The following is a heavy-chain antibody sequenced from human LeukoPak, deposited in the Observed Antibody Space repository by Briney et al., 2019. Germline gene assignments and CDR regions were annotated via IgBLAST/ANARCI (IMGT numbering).Heavy chain of an antibody. CDR3: TSGSTLFDP. CDR1: GFTFVGYA. Sequence: GGSLRFSCTAFGFTFVGYAMSWFRRAPGKGLEWVGFIRSKAYSGTTENAASVKGKFTISRYDSKSIADLQMNSLKTEDTAGYYCTSGSTLFDPWGKGTLVTVSS. J-gene: IGHJ5*02. CDR2: IRSKAYSGTT. D-gene: IGHD1-1*01. V-gene: IGHV3-49*03.